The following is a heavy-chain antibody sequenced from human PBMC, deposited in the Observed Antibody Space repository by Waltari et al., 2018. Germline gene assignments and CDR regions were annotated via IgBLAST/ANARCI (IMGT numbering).Heavy chain of an antibody. CDR3: ARGGYSGYDSSYYYGMDV. CDR1: GGTFSSYT. CDR2: ICPILGIA. J-gene: IGHJ6*02. V-gene: IGHV1-69*02. Sequence: QVQLVQSGAEVKKPGSSVKVSCKASGGTFSSYTISWVRQAPGQGLEWMGRICPILGIANDAQKFQGRVTITADKSTSTAYMELSSLRSEDTAVYYCARGGYSGYDSSYYYGMDVWGQGTTVTVSS. D-gene: IGHD5-12*01.